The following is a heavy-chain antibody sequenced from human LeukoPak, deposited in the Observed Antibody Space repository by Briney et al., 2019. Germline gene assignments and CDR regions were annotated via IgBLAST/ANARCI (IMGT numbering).Heavy chain of an antibody. CDR2: ISYDGSNK. V-gene: IGHV3-30-3*01. J-gene: IGHJ4*02. Sequence: GRSLRLSCAASGFTFSSYAMHWVRQAPGKGLEWVAVISYDGSNKYYADSVKGRFTISRDNSKNTLYLQMNSLRAEDTAVYYCARGFGYDFWSGYYDYWGQGALATVSS. CDR1: GFTFSSYA. D-gene: IGHD3-3*01. CDR3: ARGFGYDFWSGYYDY.